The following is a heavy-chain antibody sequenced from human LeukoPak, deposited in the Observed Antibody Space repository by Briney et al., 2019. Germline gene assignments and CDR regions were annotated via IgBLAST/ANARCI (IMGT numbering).Heavy chain of an antibody. V-gene: IGHV3-7*02. D-gene: IGHD3-22*01. J-gene: IGHJ5*02. CDR1: GFTLSTFW. CDR3: ARVRGYYDSSGYYSP. CDR2: IKQDGSEK. Sequence: GGSLRLSCVAPGFTLSTFWMSWVRPAPGKGLGWVANIKQDGSEKYYVDSVKGRFTISRDHAKDSLYLQMNSLKAEDTAVYYCARVRGYYDSSGYYSPWGQGTLVTVSS.